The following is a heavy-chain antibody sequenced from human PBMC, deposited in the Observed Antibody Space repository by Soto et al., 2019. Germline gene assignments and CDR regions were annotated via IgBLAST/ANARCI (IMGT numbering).Heavy chain of an antibody. CDR1: GASISSYY. Sequence: AETLSLTCAVSGASISSYYWSWFRQAPGKGLEYIWYIHNGERTNYNPSLESRVTISADTSKNQFSLRLSSVTAADTAMYYCSYGDSPGPIDHWGQGTLVTVSS. J-gene: IGHJ4*02. CDR3: SYGDSPGPIDH. CDR2: IHNGERT. D-gene: IGHD4-17*01. V-gene: IGHV4-59*01.